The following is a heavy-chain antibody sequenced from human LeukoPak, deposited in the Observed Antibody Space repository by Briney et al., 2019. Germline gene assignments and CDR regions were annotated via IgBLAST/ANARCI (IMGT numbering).Heavy chain of an antibody. V-gene: IGHV1-2*02. CDR1: GYTFTGYF. CDR2: INTNNGGT. D-gene: IGHD3-22*01. CDR3: VRDEPYHSSGYPIDY. Sequence: GASVKVSCKASGYTFTGYFIHWVRQAPGQGLEWMGWINTNNGGTNYAQKFQGRVTMTRDTSISTAYMELSRLRSDDTAVYYCVRDEPYHSSGYPIDYWGQGTLVTVSS. J-gene: IGHJ4*02.